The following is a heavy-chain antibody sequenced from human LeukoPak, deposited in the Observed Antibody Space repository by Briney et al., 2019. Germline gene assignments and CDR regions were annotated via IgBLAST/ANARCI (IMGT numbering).Heavy chain of an antibody. V-gene: IGHV2-70*01. D-gene: IGHD2/OR15-2a*01. J-gene: IGHJ4*02. CDR3: ARIEVLYGHDYYFDY. CDR2: IDWDDDK. Sequence: SGPTLVNPTQTLTLTCTFSGFSLSTSGMCVSWIRQPPGKALEWLALIDWDDDKYYSTSLKTRLTISKDTSKNQVVLTMTNMDPVDTATYYCARIEVLYGHDYYFDYWGQGTLVTVSS. CDR1: GFSLSTSGMC.